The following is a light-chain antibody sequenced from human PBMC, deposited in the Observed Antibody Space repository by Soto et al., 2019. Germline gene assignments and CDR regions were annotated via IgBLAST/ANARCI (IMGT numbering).Light chain of an antibody. CDR3: SSYTRSSTRV. V-gene: IGLV2-14*01. CDR2: EVS. J-gene: IGLJ3*02. Sequence: QSALTQPASVSGSPGQSITISCTGTSSGVGGYNYVSWYQQHPGKAPKLMIYEVSNRPLGGSNRFSGSKSGNTASLTISGLQAEDEADYYCSSYTRSSTRVFGGGTKLTVL. CDR1: SSGVGGYNY.